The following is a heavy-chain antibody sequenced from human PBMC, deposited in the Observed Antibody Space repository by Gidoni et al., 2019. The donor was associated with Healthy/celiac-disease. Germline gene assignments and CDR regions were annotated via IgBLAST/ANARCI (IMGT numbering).Heavy chain of an antibody. CDR1: GFTFSSYA. Sequence: EVQLLESGGGLVQPGGSLRLSCASSGFTFSSYAMSWVRQASGTGLEWVSAISGSGGSTYYADSVKGRFTISRDNSKNTLYLQMNSLRAEDTAVYYCAKLQAVAGRSSFDYWGQGTLVTVSS. D-gene: IGHD6-19*01. V-gene: IGHV3-23*01. CDR2: ISGSGGST. J-gene: IGHJ4*02. CDR3: AKLQAVAGRSSFDY.